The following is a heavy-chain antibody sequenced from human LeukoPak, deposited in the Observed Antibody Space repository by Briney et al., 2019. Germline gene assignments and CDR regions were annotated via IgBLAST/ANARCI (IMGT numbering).Heavy chain of an antibody. V-gene: IGHV4-59*08. Sequence: PSETLSLTCTVSGGPLNSYYWSWIRQSPRKGLEWIGYIYYSGSTNYNPSLKSRLTISVDTAKYQFSLRLNSVTAADTAVYYCARATCSSTSCYYRVYYFDYWGQGTLVTVSS. CDR2: IYYSGST. CDR1: GGPLNSYY. D-gene: IGHD2-2*01. CDR3: ARATCSSTSCYYRVYYFDY. J-gene: IGHJ4*02.